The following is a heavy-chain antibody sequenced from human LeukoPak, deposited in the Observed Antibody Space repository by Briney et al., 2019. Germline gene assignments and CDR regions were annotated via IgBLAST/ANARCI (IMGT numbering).Heavy chain of an antibody. J-gene: IGHJ6*03. D-gene: IGHD5-12*01. V-gene: IGHV4-61*02. CDR3: ARGVATITPYSYMDV. CDR2: IYTSGST. CDR1: GGSISSGSYY. Sequence: SETLSLTCTVSGGSISSGSYYWSWIRQPAGKGLEWIGRIYTSGSTNYNPSLKSRVTISVDTSKNQFSLKLSSVTAADTAVYYCARGVATITPYSYMDVWGKGTTVTVSS.